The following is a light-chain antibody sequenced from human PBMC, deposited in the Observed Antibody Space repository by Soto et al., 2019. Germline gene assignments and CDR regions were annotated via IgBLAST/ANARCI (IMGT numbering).Light chain of an antibody. CDR2: LGS. Sequence: DSVLTQSPLSLPVTPGEPASISCRSSQSLLHSKGHIYLDWYLQKPGQSPQLLIYLGSIRASGVHDRFSGSGSGTDFTLKITSVEAEDVGVYYCMQAIQAPRTFGLGTKVEIK. J-gene: IGKJ1*01. CDR1: QSLLHSKGHIY. CDR3: MQAIQAPRT. V-gene: IGKV2-28*01.